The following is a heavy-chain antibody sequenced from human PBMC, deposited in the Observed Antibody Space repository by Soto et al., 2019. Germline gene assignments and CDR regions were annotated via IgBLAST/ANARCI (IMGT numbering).Heavy chain of an antibody. J-gene: IGHJ4*02. CDR3: ARDGIGGTVFRGYLDY. CDR1: GGIFHGYG. CDR2: IRFDGSNE. Sequence: ESGGGVVQPGTSLRLSCAVPGGIFHGYGMHWVRQAPGKGLEWVAIIRFDGSNEEYADSVKGRFTISRDNSKNTLYLQMNTLGAEDTAVCYCARDGIGGTVFRGYLDYWGRGTVVTVSS. D-gene: IGHD1-7*01. V-gene: IGHV3-33*01.